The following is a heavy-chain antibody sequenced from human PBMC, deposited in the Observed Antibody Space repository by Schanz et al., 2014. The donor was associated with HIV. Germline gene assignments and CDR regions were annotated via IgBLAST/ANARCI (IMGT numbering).Heavy chain of an antibody. CDR2: ISGSRDAV. D-gene: IGHD3-3*01. Sequence: QVQLVESGGGVVQPGRSLRLSCAASGFTFSDHYISWPRLVPGKGLEWVSFISGSRDAVFYADSVKGRFTVSRDNTKNLLFLQMNSLSAADTAVYFCARARFGDWGQGTLVTVSS. V-gene: IGHV3-11*01. J-gene: IGHJ4*03. CDR1: GFTFSDHY. CDR3: ARARFGD.